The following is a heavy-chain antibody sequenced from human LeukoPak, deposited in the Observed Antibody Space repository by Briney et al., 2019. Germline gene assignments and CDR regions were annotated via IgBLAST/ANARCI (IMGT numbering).Heavy chain of an antibody. CDR2: IYYSGST. V-gene: IGHV4-31*03. D-gene: IGHD5-18*01. J-gene: IGHJ4*02. CDR1: GGSISSGGYY. Sequence: SETLSLTCTVSGGSISSGGYYWSWIRQHPGEGLEWIGYIYYSGSTYCNPSLKSRVTMSVDTSKNQFSLKLSSVTAADTAVYYCARLGYTYGYYFDYWGQGTLVTVSS. CDR3: ARLGYTYGYYFDY.